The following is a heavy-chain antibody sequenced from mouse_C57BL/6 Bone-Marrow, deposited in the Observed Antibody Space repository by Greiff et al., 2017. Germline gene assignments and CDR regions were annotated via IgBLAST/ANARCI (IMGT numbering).Heavy chain of an antibody. Sequence: EVQLQQSGAELVRPGASVKLSCTASGFNIKDDYMHWVKQRPEQGLEWIGWIDPENGDTEYASKFQGKATITADTSSNTAYLQLSSLTSEDTAVYYWTTLTTVVDFDYWGQGTTLTVSS. CDR1: GFNIKDDY. V-gene: IGHV14-4*01. J-gene: IGHJ2*01. D-gene: IGHD1-1*01. CDR3: TTLTTVVDFDY. CDR2: IDPENGDT.